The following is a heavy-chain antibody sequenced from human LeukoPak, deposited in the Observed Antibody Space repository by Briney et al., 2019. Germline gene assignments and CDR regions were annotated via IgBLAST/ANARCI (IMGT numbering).Heavy chain of an antibody. CDR2: IYYSGST. CDR1: GGSISSYY. V-gene: IGHV4-59*08. Sequence: SETLSLTCTVSGGSISSYYWSWIRQPPGKGLEWIGYIYYSGSTNYNPSLKSRVTFSVDTSKNQVSLKVSSVTAADTAVYYCARVGSVALRRFDPWGQGTLVTVSS. CDR3: ARVGSVALRRFDP. D-gene: IGHD2-8*02. J-gene: IGHJ5*02.